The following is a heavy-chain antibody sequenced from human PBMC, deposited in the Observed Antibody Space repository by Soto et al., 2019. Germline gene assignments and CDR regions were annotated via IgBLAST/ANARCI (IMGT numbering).Heavy chain of an antibody. CDR2: ISSSSSYI. Sequence: EVQLVESGGGLVKPGGSLRLSCAASGFTFSSYSMNWVRQAPGKGLEWVSSISSSSSYIYYADSVKGRFTISRDNAKNSLFLQMNSRRAEDTAVYYCARPHYYSDSRGYYGYWGQGTLVTVSS. V-gene: IGHV3-21*01. D-gene: IGHD3-22*01. CDR3: ARPHYYSDSRGYYGY. J-gene: IGHJ4*02. CDR1: GFTFSSYS.